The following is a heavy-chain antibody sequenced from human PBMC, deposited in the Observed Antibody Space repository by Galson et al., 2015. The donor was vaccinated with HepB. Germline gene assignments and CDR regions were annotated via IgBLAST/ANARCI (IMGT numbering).Heavy chain of an antibody. CDR2: IVVGSGNT. J-gene: IGHJ4*02. CDR3: AADVYYDSSGCLGDY. Sequence: SVKVSCKASGFTFTSSAMQWVRQARGQRLEWIGWIVVGSGNTNYAQKFQERVTITRDMSTSTAYMELSSLRSEDTAVYYCAADVYYDSSGCLGDYWGQGTLVTVSS. V-gene: IGHV1-58*02. D-gene: IGHD3-22*01. CDR1: GFTFTSSA.